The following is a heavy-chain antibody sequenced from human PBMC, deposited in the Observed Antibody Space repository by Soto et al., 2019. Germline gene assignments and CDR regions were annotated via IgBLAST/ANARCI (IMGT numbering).Heavy chain of an antibody. CDR2: IYHSGST. CDR3: ARAMGSYEMDV. CDR1: GASISSTNW. Sequence: QVQLQESGPGLVKPSGTLSLTCAVSGASISSTNWWSWVRQPPGKGLEWIAEIYHSGSTNYNPSLKSRVTISIDKSKNQFSLQLSSVTAAETAVYYCARAMGSYEMDVWGQGTTVTVSS. V-gene: IGHV4-4*02. D-gene: IGHD2-8*01. J-gene: IGHJ6*02.